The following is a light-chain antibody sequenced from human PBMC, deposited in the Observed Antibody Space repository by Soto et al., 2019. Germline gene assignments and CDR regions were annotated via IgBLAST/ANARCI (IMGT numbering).Light chain of an antibody. J-gene: IGLJ3*02. V-gene: IGLV2-23*01. CDR1: SSDVGSYNL. CDR3: CSYAGTWDWV. Sequence: QSALTQPASVSGSPGQSITISCTGTSSDVGSYNLVSWYQQHPGKAPKLMIYEGSKRPSGVSNRFSGSKSGNTASLTISGLQAEDEADYYCCSYAGTWDWVFGGGTQLTVL. CDR2: EGS.